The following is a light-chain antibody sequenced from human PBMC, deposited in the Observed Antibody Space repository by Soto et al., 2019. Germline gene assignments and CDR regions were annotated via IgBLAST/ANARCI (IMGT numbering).Light chain of an antibody. Sequence: QTVVTQEPSFSVSPGGTVTLTCGLSSGPVSTSYYPSWYQQTPGQAPRTLIYNTNTRSSGVPDRFSGSILGNKAALTITGAQADDESDYYCVLFMGSGIRVFGGGTKVTVL. CDR1: SGPVSTSYY. CDR2: NTN. J-gene: IGLJ3*02. V-gene: IGLV8-61*01. CDR3: VLFMGSGIRV.